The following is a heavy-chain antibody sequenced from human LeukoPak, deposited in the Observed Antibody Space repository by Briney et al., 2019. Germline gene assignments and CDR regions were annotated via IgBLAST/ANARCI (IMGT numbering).Heavy chain of an antibody. D-gene: IGHD6-6*01. CDR2: IYYSGST. Sequence: SETLSLTCTVSGGSISSSSHYWGWIRQPPGKGLEWIGSIYYSGSTYYNPSLKSRVTISVDTSKNQFSLKLSSVTAADTAVYYCARAIKEQLESYDYWGQGTLVTVSS. J-gene: IGHJ4*02. V-gene: IGHV4-39*07. CDR1: GGSISSSSHY. CDR3: ARAIKEQLESYDY.